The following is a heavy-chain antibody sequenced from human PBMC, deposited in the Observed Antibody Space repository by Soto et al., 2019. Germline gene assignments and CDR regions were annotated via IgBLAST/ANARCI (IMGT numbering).Heavy chain of an antibody. D-gene: IGHD4-17*01. CDR1: GFTFSSYS. CDR2: ISNSSSTI. J-gene: IGHJ5*02. V-gene: IGHV3-48*01. Sequence: EVQLVESGGGLVQPGGSLRLSCAASGFTFSSYSMNWVRQAPGKGLEWVSYISNSSSTIYYADSVKGRFTISRDNSKNSLYLQMNTLSADDTAVYYSAREDATVCFDPLGQGTLVTVSS. CDR3: AREDATVCFDP.